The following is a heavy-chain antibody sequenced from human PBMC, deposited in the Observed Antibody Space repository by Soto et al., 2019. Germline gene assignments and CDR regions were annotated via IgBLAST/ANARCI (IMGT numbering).Heavy chain of an antibody. V-gene: IGHV3-21*01. J-gene: IGHJ6*03. CDR3: AREVHIVVVPAATYYMDV. CDR1: GFTFSSYS. CDR2: ISSSSSYI. D-gene: IGHD2-2*01. Sequence: GGSLRLSCAASGFTFSSYSMNWVRQAPGKGLEWVSSISSSSSYIYYADSVKGRFTISRDNAKNSLYLQMNSLRAEDTAVYYCAREVHIVVVPAATYYMDVGGKGTTVTVPS.